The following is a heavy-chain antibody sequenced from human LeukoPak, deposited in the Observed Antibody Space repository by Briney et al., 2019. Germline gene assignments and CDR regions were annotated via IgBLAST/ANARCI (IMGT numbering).Heavy chain of an antibody. J-gene: IGHJ5*02. CDR1: GFTFSVYS. V-gene: IGHV3-49*04. D-gene: IGHD5-18*01. Sequence: GGSLRLSCAASGFTFSVYSMNWVRQAPGKGLEWVGFIRSKAYGGTTEYAASVKGRLTISRDDSKSIAYLQMNSLKTEDTAVYYCTRGGYSYGPTLNWFDPWGQGTLVTVSS. CDR2: IRSKAYGGTT. CDR3: TRGGYSYGPTLNWFDP.